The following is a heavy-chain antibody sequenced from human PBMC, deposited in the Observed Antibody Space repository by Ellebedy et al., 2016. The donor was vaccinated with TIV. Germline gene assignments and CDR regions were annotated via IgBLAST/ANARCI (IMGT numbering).Heavy chain of an antibody. V-gene: IGHV3-30*03. J-gene: IGHJ4*02. CDR3: AREMLGGGYSFVTDC. CDR1: GFTFSNYG. Sequence: GGSLRLSCEASGFTFSNYGMHWVRQAPGKGLEWVAVVSYDGKSKYYADSVKGRFTISRDNSKNTLILQVNSLRAEDTAVYYCAREMLGGGYSFVTDCWGQGTLVTASS. D-gene: IGHD5-18*01. CDR2: VSYDGKSK.